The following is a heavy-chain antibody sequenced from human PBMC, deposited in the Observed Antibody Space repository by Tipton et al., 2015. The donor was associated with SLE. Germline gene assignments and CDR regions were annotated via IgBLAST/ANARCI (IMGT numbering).Heavy chain of an antibody. CDR1: GVSMSRGGYY. CDR3: ASPHGDSDFDL. V-gene: IGHV4-31*02. CDR2: IYYSGNT. D-gene: IGHD4-17*01. J-gene: IGHJ2*01. Sequence: LRLSCTVSGVSMSRGGYYWSWIRQHPGKGLECIGYIYYSGNTHYSPSLKSRVTMSVDTSKNQFSLKLSSVTAADTAVYYCASPHGDSDFDLWGRGTLVTVSS.